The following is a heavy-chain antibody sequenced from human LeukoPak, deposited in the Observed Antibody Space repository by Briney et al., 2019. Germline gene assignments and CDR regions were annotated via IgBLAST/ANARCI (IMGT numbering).Heavy chain of an antibody. J-gene: IGHJ5*02. CDR1: GGTFSSYA. Sequence: PVASVKVSCKASGGTFSSYAISWVRQAPGQGLEWMGGIIPIFGTANYAQKFQGRVTITTDESTSTAYMELSSLRSEDTAVYYCARLIEYSSSRGTFDPWGQGTLVTVSS. D-gene: IGHD6-6*01. V-gene: IGHV1-69*05. CDR3: ARLIEYSSSRGTFDP. CDR2: IIPIFGTA.